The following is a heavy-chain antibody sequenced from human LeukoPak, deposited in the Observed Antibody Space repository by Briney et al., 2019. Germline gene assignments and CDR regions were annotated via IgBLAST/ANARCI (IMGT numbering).Heavy chain of an antibody. D-gene: IGHD3-22*01. CDR1: GGSFSGYY. CDR3: ARGPQYYYDSSGYPY. CDR2: INHSGST. J-gene: IGHJ4*02. V-gene: IGHV4-34*01. Sequence: PSETLSLTRAVYGGSFSGYYWSWIRQPPGKGLEWIGEINHSGSTNYNPSLKSRVTISVDTSKNQFSLKLSSVTAADTAVYYCARGPQYYYDSSGYPYWGQGTLVTVSS.